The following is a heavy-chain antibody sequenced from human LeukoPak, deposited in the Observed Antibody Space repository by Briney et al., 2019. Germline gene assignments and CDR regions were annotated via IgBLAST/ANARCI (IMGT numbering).Heavy chain of an antibody. CDR1: VFTFSSYS. V-gene: IGHV3-21*04. J-gene: IGHJ3*02. D-gene: IGHD3-10*02. CDR3: ASNYYVTKAAFDI. CDR2: ISSSSSYI. Sequence: GGSLRLSCAASVFTFSSYSMNWVRQAPGKGLEWVSSISSSSSYIYYADSVKGRFTISRDNAKNSLYMQMNSLRAEDTAVYYCASNYYVTKAAFDIWGQGTMVTVSS.